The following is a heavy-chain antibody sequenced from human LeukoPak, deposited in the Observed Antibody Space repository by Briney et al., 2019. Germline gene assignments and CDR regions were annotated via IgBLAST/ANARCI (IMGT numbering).Heavy chain of an antibody. CDR2: IIPILGIA. CDR1: GGTFSSYA. Sequence: GASVKVSCKASGGTFSSYAISWVRQAPGQGLEWMGRIIPILGIANYAQKFQGRVTITADKSTSTAYMELSSLRSEDTAVYYCARSPGPQGRGYFDLWGRGTLVTVSS. CDR3: ARSPGPQGRGYFDL. J-gene: IGHJ2*01. V-gene: IGHV1-69*04. D-gene: IGHD7-27*01.